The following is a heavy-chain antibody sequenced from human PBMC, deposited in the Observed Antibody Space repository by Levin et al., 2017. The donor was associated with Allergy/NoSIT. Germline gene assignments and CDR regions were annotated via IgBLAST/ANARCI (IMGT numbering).Heavy chain of an antibody. CDR3: GRWGGNPGTNHDFWSGPIDY. D-gene: IGHD3-3*01. Sequence: NPGGSLRLSCKASGGPFSSSATSWVRRAPGQGFEWMGGIIPMIGKPAYAERFQGRVTITADEFTSTAYMELSSLRSEDTAVYYCGRWGGNPGTNHDFWSGPIDYWGQGALVTVSS. CDR1: GGPFSSSA. CDR2: IIPMIGKP. J-gene: IGHJ4*02. V-gene: IGHV1-69*01.